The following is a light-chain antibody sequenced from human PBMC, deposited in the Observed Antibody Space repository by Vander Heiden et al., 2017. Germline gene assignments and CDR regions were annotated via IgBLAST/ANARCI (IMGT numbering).Light chain of an antibody. CDR1: QGISSA. V-gene: IGKV1-13*02. J-gene: IGKJ2*01. CDR3: EQFHSSPNT. CDR2: DAS. Sequence: AIQLTQSPSSLSASVGDRVTITCPASQGISSALAWYQQKPGKVPKLLIYDASSLESGVPSRFSGGGSGTDFTLTISSLQPEDFATYYCEQFHSSPNTYGQGTKLEIK.